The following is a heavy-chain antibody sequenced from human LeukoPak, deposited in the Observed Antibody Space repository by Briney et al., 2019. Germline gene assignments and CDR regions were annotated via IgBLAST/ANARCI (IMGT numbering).Heavy chain of an antibody. V-gene: IGHV3-21*01. CDR1: GFTFSSYS. CDR3: ARDEDCSSTSCYDY. J-gene: IGHJ4*02. CDR2: ISSSSSSYI. D-gene: IGHD2-2*01. Sequence: GGSLRLSCAASGFTFSSYSMNWVRQAPGKGLEWVSSISSSSSSYIYYADSVKGRFTISRDNAKNSLYLQMNSLRAEDTAVYYCARDEDCSSTSCYDYWGQGTLVTVSS.